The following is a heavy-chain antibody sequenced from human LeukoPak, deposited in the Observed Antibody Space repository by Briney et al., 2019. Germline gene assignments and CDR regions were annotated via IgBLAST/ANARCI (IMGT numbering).Heavy chain of an antibody. J-gene: IGHJ4*02. Sequence: GGSLRLSCAASRFTLSGYWMHWVRQAPGKGLVWVSHINSDGTNTRYADSVKGRFTISRDNARNTLYLQMRSLRADDTAVYYCARIGSNAALDYWGQGALVTVSS. CDR3: ARIGSNAALDY. V-gene: IGHV3-74*01. CDR1: RFTLSGYW. CDR2: INSDGTNT. D-gene: IGHD6-13*01.